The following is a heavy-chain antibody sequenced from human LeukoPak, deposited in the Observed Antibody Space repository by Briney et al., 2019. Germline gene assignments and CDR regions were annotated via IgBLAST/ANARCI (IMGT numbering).Heavy chain of an antibody. V-gene: IGHV1-69*05. CDR3: ARTLDMSGAGGVYYYYMDV. D-gene: IGHD3-16*01. CDR2: IIPIFGTA. J-gene: IGHJ6*03. CDR1: GGTCSSYV. Sequence: SVKVSCKASGGTCSSYVISWVRQAPGQALEWMGGIIPIFGTANYAQKFQGRVTITTDESTSTAYMELSSLRSEDTAVYYCARTLDMSGAGGVYYYYMDVWGKGTTVTVSS.